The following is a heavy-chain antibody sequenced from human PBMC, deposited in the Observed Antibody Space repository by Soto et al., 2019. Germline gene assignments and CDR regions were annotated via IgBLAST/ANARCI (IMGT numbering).Heavy chain of an antibody. J-gene: IGHJ4*02. CDR2: FDPEDGNT. Sequence: ASVKVSCKVSGYTLTELSMHWVRQAPGKGLEWMGGFDPEDGNTNYAPKLQGRVTMTTDTSTSTAHMELRSLRSDDTAVYYCALHTAMGPFDYWGQGTLVTVSS. CDR1: GYTLTELS. CDR3: ALHTAMGPFDY. V-gene: IGHV1-24*01. D-gene: IGHD5-18*01.